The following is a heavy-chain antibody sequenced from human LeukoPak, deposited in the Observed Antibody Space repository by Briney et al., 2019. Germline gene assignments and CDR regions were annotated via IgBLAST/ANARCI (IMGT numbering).Heavy chain of an antibody. CDR2: ISISSSYI. CDR3: ARDGDPIDYDILTGYSAFDI. V-gene: IGHV3-21*01. J-gene: IGHJ3*02. D-gene: IGHD3-9*01. Sequence: PGGSLRLSCAASGFTFSSYSMNWVRQAPGKGLEWVSSISISSSYIYYADSVKGRFTISRDNAKNSLYLQMNSLRAEDTAVYYCARDGDPIDYDILTGYSAFDIWGQGTMVTVSS. CDR1: GFTFSSYS.